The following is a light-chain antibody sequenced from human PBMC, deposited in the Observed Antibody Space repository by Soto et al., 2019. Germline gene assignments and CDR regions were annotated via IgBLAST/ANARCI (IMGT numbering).Light chain of an antibody. J-gene: IGKJ3*01. V-gene: IGKV3-20*01. Sequence: EIVLTQSPGTLSLSPGERATLSCRASQSVSSSYLAWYQQKPGQAPRLLIYGASSRGTGIPDRFSGSGSGTDFTITISRLEPEDFAVYYCQQYGSFFGPGTKVDIK. CDR1: QSVSSSY. CDR2: GAS. CDR3: QQYGSF.